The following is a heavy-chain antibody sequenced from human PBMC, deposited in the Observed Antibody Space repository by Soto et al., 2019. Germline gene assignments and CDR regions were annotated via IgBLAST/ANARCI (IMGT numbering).Heavy chain of an antibody. CDR2: IYYSGST. Sequence: QVQLQESGPGLVKPSQTLSLTCTVSGGSISSGDYYWSWIRQPPGKGLEWIGYIYYSGSTYYHPSLKSRVTISVETSKNQFSLKLSSVTAADSAVYYCARAQGSGFLVSWGQGTLVTVAS. J-gene: IGHJ4*02. CDR3: ARAQGSGFLVS. CDR1: GGSISSGDYY. D-gene: IGHD3-10*01. V-gene: IGHV4-30-4*01.